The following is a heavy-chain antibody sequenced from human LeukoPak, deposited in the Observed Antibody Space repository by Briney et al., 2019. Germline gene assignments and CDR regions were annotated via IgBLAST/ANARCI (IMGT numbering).Heavy chain of an antibody. CDR1: GYSISSGYY. V-gene: IGHV4-38-2*02. Sequence: SETLSLTCTVSGYSISSGYYWGWIRQPPGKGLEWIGSIYHSGSTYYNPSLKSRVTISVDTSKNQFSLKLSSATAADTAVYYCARDMTYYYDSSGYYYPFDYWGQGTLVTVSS. D-gene: IGHD3-22*01. CDR3: ARDMTYYYDSSGYYYPFDY. CDR2: IYHSGST. J-gene: IGHJ4*02.